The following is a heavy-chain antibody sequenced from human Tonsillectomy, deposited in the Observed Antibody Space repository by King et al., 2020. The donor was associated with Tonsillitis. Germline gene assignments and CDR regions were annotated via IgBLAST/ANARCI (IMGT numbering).Heavy chain of an antibody. Sequence: EVQLVESGGGLVQPGGSLRLSCAASGFIFNNFGMNWVRQAPGKGLEWVSYISSSSSAIYYTDSVKGRFTISRDKNSLYLQMSSLRAEDTAVYYCTRDIVFDIFTPVYKYSAMNVWGQGTTVTVSS. CDR1: GFIFNNFG. J-gene: IGHJ6*02. CDR3: TRDIVFDIFTPVYKYSAMNV. V-gene: IGHV3-48*01. CDR2: ISSSSSAI. D-gene: IGHD3-9*01.